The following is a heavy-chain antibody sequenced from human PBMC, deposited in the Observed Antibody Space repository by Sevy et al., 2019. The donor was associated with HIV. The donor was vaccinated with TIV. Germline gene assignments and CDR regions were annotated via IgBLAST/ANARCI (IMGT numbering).Heavy chain of an antibody. D-gene: IGHD3-3*01. CDR3: ARGAYDFWSGYLNWFDP. CDR2: IYYSGST. J-gene: IGHJ5*02. CDR1: GGSISSGGYY. Sequence: SETLSLTCTVSGGSISSGGYYWSWIRQHPGKGLEWIGYIYYSGSTYCNPSLKSRVTISVDTSKNQFSLKLSSVTAADTAVYYCARGAYDFWSGYLNWFDPWGQGTLVTVSS. V-gene: IGHV4-31*03.